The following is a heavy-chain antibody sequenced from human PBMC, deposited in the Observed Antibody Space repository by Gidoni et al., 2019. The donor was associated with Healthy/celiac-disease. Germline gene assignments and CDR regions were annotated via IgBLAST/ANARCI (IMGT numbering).Heavy chain of an antibody. V-gene: IGHV4-39*01. CDR1: GGSISSSSYY. Sequence: QLQLQESGPGLVKPSETLSLTCTVSGGSISSSSYYWGWIRQPPGKGLEWIGSIYYSGSTYYNPSLKSRVTISVDTSKNQFSLKLSSVTAADTAVYYCARRVVTLVFDYWGQGTLVTVSS. CDR3: ARRVVTLVFDY. D-gene: IGHD4-4*01. CDR2: IYYSGST. J-gene: IGHJ4*02.